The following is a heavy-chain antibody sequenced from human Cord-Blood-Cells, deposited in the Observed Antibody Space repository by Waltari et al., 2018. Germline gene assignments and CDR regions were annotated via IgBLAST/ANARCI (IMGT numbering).Heavy chain of an antibody. CDR3: AKALREPYWFDP. D-gene: IGHD3-16*01. CDR1: GGTFSSHA. CDR2: IIPICGTA. V-gene: IGHV1-69*01. Sequence: QLQQLQSGAQVKKTGSSVKVSCQAAGGTFSSHAISWARQAPGQGLEWMGGIIPICGTANYAKKFQGRVTITADEATSTAYMELSSLRSEDTAVYYCAKALREPYWFDPWGQGTLVTVSS. J-gene: IGHJ5*02.